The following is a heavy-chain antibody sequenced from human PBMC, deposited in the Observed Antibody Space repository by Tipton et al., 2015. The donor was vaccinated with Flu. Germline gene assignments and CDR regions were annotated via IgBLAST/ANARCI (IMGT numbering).Heavy chain of an antibody. J-gene: IGHJ4*02. V-gene: IGHV4-59*01. CDR1: GGSINDYY. CDR2: IYSSGRT. Sequence: TLSLTCSVSGGSINDYYWSWIRQPPGKALEWMGYIYSSGRTKYNPSLKSRLSMSVDIFNSQFSLRLNSVTAADTAVYYCAGAYGDHRDLPSWGQGVLVTVSS. D-gene: IGHD4-17*01. CDR3: AGAYGDHRDLPS.